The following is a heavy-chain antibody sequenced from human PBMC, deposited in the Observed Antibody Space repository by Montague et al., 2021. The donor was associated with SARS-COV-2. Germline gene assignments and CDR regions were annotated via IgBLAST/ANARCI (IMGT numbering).Heavy chain of an antibody. CDR3: SGGRRPVVVPGAIPEGRAFDI. D-gene: IGHD2-2*01. Sequence: SETLSLTCTVSGGSFSNYYCNWIRQRPPKGLELVWVGNQSETSISNPSVKRRGTVSKYTSKNQFYLRLNSVTAADTAVYYCSGGRRPVVVPGAIPEGRAFDIWGQGTMVTVSS. J-gene: IGHJ3*02. CDR2: GNQSETS. V-gene: IGHV4-34*01. CDR1: GGSFSNYY.